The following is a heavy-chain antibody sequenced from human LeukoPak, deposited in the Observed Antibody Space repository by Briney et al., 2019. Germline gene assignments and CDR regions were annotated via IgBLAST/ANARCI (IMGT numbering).Heavy chain of an antibody. CDR1: GYTFTGYY. Sequence: ASVKVSCKASGYTFTGYYMHWVQQAPGQGLEWMGQINPNSGGTNYAQKFQGRVTMTRDTSISTAYMELSRLRSDDTAVYYCAREDSSSSGAFDIWGQGTMVTVSS. J-gene: IGHJ3*02. V-gene: IGHV1-2*06. CDR3: AREDSSSSGAFDI. CDR2: INPNSGGT. D-gene: IGHD6-6*01.